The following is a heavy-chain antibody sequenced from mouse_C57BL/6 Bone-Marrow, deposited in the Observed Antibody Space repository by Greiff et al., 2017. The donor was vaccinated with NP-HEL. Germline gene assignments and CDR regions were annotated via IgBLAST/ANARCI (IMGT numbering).Heavy chain of an antibody. J-gene: IGHJ2*01. D-gene: IGHD1-1*01. V-gene: IGHV1-69*01. Sequence: VQLQQSGAELVMPGASVKLSCKASGYTFTSYWMHWVKQRPGQGLEWIGEIDPSDSYTNYNQKFKGKSTLTVDKSSSTAYMQLSSLTSEDSAVYSCARRATTVVAGDYWGQGTTLTVSS. CDR2: IDPSDSYT. CDR3: ARRATTVVAGDY. CDR1: GYTFTSYW.